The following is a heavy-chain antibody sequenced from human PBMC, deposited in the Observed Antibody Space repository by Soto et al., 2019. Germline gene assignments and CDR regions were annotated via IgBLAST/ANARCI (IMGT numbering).Heavy chain of an antibody. CDR3: ARLLAVAGINY. CDR2: INSDGRNT. Sequence: EVQLVESGGGLVQPGGSLRLSCAASGFTFSNNWMHWVRQVPGKGLVWVSRINSDGRNTSYADFVKGRFTISRDNAKNTLYLQMDSLGAEDTAVYYCARLLAVAGINYWGQGTLVTVSS. CDR1: GFTFSNNW. J-gene: IGHJ4*02. V-gene: IGHV3-74*01. D-gene: IGHD6-19*01.